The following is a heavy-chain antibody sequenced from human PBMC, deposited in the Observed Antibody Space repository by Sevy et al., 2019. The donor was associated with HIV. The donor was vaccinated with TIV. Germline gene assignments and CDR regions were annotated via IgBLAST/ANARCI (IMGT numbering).Heavy chain of an antibody. CDR1: GGTFNNYG. CDR3: ARDRPCGGGCYFLDS. D-gene: IGHD2-21*01. CDR2: ILPLSGLV. V-gene: IGHV1-69*13. Sequence: ASVKVSCKASGGTFNNYGINWVRQAPGQGLQWMGGILPLSGLVNYAQNLQGRVAITADESTRTVYMELSSLRFEDTAVYYCARDRPCGGGCYFLDSWGRGALVTVSS. J-gene: IGHJ4*02.